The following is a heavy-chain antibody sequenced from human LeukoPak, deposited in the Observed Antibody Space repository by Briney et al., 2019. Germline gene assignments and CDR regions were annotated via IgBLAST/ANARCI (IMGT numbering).Heavy chain of an antibody. CDR1: GYTFTRYY. D-gene: IGHD5-12*01. V-gene: IGHV1-46*01. J-gene: IGHJ4*02. Sequence: ASVKVSCKASGYTFTRYYVHWVRQAPGQGLEWMGIINPSGGTTSYAQKFQGRVTMTSDTSTSTVYMELSGLRSEDTAVYYCARDQPIVATIGEYYFDFWGQGTLVTVSS. CDR2: INPSGGTT. CDR3: ARDQPIVATIGEYYFDF.